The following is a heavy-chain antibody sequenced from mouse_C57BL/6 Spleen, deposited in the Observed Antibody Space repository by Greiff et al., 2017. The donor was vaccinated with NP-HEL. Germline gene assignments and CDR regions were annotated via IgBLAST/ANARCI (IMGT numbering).Heavy chain of an antibody. CDR2: ISSGGSYT. Sequence: EVHLVESGGDLVKPGGSLKLSCAASGFTFSSYGMSWVRQTPDKRLEWVATISSGGSYTYYPDGVKGRFTISRDNAKNTLYLQMSSLKSEDTAMYYCATLMDYWGQGTSVTVSS. CDR3: ATLMDY. V-gene: IGHV5-6*01. CDR1: GFTFSSYG. J-gene: IGHJ4*01.